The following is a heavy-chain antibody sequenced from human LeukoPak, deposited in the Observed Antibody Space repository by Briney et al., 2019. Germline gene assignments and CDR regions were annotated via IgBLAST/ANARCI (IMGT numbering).Heavy chain of an antibody. D-gene: IGHD1-20*01. CDR2: IWYNGGNK. J-gene: IGHJ4*02. V-gene: IGHV3-33*01. CDR3: ARYNSGRGDY. Sequence: GSLRLSCVASGFNFGSYGIQWVRQAPGKGLEWVAIIWYNGGNKYYEDSVRGRFTVSRDNSKNTAWLQMDSLRVEDTAVYYCARYNSGRGDYWGQGTLVTVSS. CDR1: GFNFGSYG.